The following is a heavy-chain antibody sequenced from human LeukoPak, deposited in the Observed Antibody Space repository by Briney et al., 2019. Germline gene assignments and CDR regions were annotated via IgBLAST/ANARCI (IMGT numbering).Heavy chain of an antibody. CDR2: ISSSSSYI. Sequence: PGESLRLSCAASGFTFSSYSMNWVRQAPGKGLEWVSSISSSSSYIYYADSVKGRFTISRDNAKNSLYLQMNSLRAEDTAVYYCARSGLDAGSCDYWGQGTLVTVSS. D-gene: IGHD6-19*01. CDR1: GFTFSSYS. CDR3: ARSGLDAGSCDY. V-gene: IGHV3-21*01. J-gene: IGHJ4*02.